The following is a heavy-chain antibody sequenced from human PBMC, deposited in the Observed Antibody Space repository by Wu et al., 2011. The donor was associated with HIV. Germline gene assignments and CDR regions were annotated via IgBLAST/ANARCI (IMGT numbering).Heavy chain of an antibody. CDR1: GDTFSSYV. Sequence: QVQLVQSGAEVKKPGSSVKVSCKVSGDTFSSYVLTWVRQAPGQGLEWMGWINPKSGVTNYAQKFQGRVTKTRDTSISTVYMELSRLRSDDTALYYCARGPPLTIFDWLVGGGLDYWGQGTWSPSPQ. J-gene: IGHJ4*02. CDR3: ARGPPLTIFDWLVGGGLDY. CDR2: INPKSGVT. V-gene: IGHV1-2*02. D-gene: IGHD3-9*01.